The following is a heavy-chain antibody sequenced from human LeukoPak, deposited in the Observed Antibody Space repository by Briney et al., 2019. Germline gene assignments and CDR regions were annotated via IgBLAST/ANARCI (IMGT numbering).Heavy chain of an antibody. D-gene: IGHD3-9*01. CDR3: ARVITIGGSDPKWVDP. J-gene: IGHJ5*02. Sequence: GASVKVSCKASGYTFTSYYMQWVRQPPAPGLEWMGIINPSDGSTSYEQKFQGRVPMTRDTSTSTVYMELSSLRSEDTAVYYCARVITIGGSDPKWVDPWGQGTLVTVSS. CDR2: INPSDGST. CDR1: GYTFTSYY. V-gene: IGHV1-46*01.